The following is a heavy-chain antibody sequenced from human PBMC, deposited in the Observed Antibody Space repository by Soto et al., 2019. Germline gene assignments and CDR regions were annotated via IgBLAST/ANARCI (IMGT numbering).Heavy chain of an antibody. Sequence: EVQLVESGGGLVQPGGSLRLSCAASGFTFSNAWMTWVRQAPGKGLEWVGRIKSKTDGGTIDYAAPVKGRFTVSRDDSETTLYLQMNSLKTEDTAGYYCTTDSGYRRSSPYFDYWGQGTQVTVSS. V-gene: IGHV3-15*01. D-gene: IGHD6-6*01. CDR2: IKSKTDGGTI. CDR1: GFTFSNAW. CDR3: TTDSGYRRSSPYFDY. J-gene: IGHJ4*02.